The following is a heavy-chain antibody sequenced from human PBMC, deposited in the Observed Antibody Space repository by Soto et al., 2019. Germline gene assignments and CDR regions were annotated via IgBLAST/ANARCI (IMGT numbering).Heavy chain of an antibody. CDR2: IIWNGKIK. J-gene: IGHJ4*02. D-gene: IGHD2-21*01. CDR1: GFTFDDFA. Sequence: VHLVDSGGGLTQPGRSLRLSCVTSGFTFDDFAMHWVRRVPGKGLEWVSRIIWNGKIKGYADSVKGRFFISRDNAKNSLYLQMNSLRREDTALYYCAKGGPYAFCGGGRCYFESWGQGTQVTVSS. CDR3: AKGGPYAFCGGGRCYFES. V-gene: IGHV3-9*01.